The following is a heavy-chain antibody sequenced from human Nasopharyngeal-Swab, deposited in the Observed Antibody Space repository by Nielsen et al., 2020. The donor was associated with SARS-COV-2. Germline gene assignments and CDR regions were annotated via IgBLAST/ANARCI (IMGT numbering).Heavy chain of an antibody. Sequence: GGSLRLSCAASGFTFSSYAMHWVRQAPGKGLEWVAVISYDGSNKYYAGSVKGRFTISRDNSKNTLYLQMNSLRAEDTAVYYCARALGGSYYYGMDVWGQGTTVTVSS. CDR2: ISYDGSNK. J-gene: IGHJ6*02. CDR1: GFTFSSYA. V-gene: IGHV3-30*04. CDR3: ARALGGSYYYGMDV. D-gene: IGHD1-26*01.